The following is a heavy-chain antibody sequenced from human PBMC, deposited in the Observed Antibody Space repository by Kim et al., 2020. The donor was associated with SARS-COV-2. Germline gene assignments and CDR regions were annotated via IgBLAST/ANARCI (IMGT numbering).Heavy chain of an antibody. Sequence: ASVKVSCKASGYTFTSYYMHWVRQAPGQGLEWMGIINPSGGSTRYAQKFHGRVIMTMDTSTTTVNMELSSLRSEDTAVYYCALPGAQMKYRSSVEFEYWG. J-gene: IGHJ4*01. CDR2: INPSGGST. CDR3: ALPGAQMKYRSSVEFEY. CDR1: GYTFTSYY. V-gene: IGHV1-46*01. D-gene: IGHD6-6*01.